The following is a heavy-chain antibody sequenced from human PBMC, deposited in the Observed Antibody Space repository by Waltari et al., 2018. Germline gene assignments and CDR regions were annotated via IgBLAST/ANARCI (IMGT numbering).Heavy chain of an antibody. CDR3: ARGKAARLGDYYYGMDV. CDR2: INPNSGGT. D-gene: IGHD6-6*01. V-gene: IGHV1-2*04. J-gene: IGHJ6*02. Sequence: WVRQAPGQGLEWMGWINPNSGGTNYAQKFQGWVTMTRDTSISTAYMELSRLRSDDTAVYYCARGKAARLGDYYYGMDVWGQGTTVTVSS.